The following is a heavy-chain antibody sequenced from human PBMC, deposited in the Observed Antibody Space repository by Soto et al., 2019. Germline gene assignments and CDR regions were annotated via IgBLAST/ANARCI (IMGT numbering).Heavy chain of an antibody. Sequence: SETLSLTCTVSGASMSNYFLEWIRQSPGKGLEWIAYIYYSGTTYYNPSLKSRVTMSVDTSKNQFSLKLSSVTAADAAVYYCGAYDSSGYIWGQGTLVTVSS. V-gene: IGHV4-59*08. CDR1: GASMSNYF. CDR2: IYYSGTT. D-gene: IGHD3-22*01. CDR3: GAYDSSGYI. J-gene: IGHJ4*02.